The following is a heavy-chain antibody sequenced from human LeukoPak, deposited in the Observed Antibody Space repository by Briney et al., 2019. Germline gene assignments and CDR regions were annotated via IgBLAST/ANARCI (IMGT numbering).Heavy chain of an antibody. D-gene: IGHD6-19*01. CDR3: TTDLSSGWYREGAFDI. Sequence: PGGSLRLSCAASGFTFSSYAMSWVRQAPGKGLEWVSAISGSGGSTYYADSVKGRFTISRDNSKNTLYLQMNSLKTEDTAVYYCTTDLSSGWYREGAFDIWGQGTMVTVSS. CDR1: GFTFSSYA. J-gene: IGHJ3*02. V-gene: IGHV3-23*01. CDR2: ISGSGGST.